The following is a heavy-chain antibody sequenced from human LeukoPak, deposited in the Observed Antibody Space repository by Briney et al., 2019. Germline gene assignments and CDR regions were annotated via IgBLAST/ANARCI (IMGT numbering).Heavy chain of an antibody. V-gene: IGHV3-23*01. CDR3: AKDISSNCYRGRGVDH. J-gene: IGHJ4*02. CDR2: ISGSDATS. D-gene: IGHD2-2*01. Sequence: GGSLRLSCEVSGFNFASYAMNRVRQAPGKGLEWVSGISGSDATSCYRDSVKGRFTISRDNSKDTLYLHIKSLRAEDTAVYYCAKDISSNCYRGRGVDHWGQGTLVTVSS. CDR1: GFNFASYA.